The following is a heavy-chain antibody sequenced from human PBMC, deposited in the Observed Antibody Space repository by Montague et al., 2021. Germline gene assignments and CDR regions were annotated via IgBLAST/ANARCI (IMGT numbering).Heavy chain of an antibody. CDR3: ARDSKVDILTGYYSY. J-gene: IGHJ4*02. V-gene: IGHV3-21*01. Sequence: YIYYADSVKGRFTISIDNATYSLYLHMNSLRAEDTAVYYCARDSKVDILTGYYSYWGQGNLVTVSS. D-gene: IGHD3-9*01. CDR2: YI.